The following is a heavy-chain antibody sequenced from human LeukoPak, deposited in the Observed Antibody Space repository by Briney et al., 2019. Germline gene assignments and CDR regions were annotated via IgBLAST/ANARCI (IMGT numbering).Heavy chain of an antibody. Sequence: SETLSLTCTVSGGSINAYYWTWIRQPPGKGLEWMGFIYHSGNTNYNPSLKSRVTISVDTSKNQFSLKLSSVTAADTAVYYCARYGGSGTYFFDYWGRGTLVTVSS. CDR1: GGSINAYY. J-gene: IGHJ4*02. CDR2: IYHSGNT. D-gene: IGHD3-10*01. V-gene: IGHV4-59*12. CDR3: ARYGGSGTYFFDY.